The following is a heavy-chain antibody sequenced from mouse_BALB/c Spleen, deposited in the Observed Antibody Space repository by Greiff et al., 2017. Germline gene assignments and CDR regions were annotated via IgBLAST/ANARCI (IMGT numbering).Heavy chain of an antibody. J-gene: IGHJ3*01. CDR2: INPSSGYT. V-gene: IGHV1-4*02. CDR3: ARSTYYRSWFAY. CDR1: GYTFTSYT. Sequence: QVQLQQSAAELARPGASVKMSCKASGYTFTSYTMHWVKQRPGQGLEWIGYINPSSGYTEYNQKFKDKTTLTADKSSSTAYMQLSSLTSEDSAVYYCARSTYYRSWFAYWGQGTLVTVSA. D-gene: IGHD2-14*01.